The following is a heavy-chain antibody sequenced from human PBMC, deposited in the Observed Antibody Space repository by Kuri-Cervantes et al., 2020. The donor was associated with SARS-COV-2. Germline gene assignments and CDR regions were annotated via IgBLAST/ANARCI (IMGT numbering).Heavy chain of an antibody. D-gene: IGHD3-10*01. CDR3: AKPGSVRGIIREDHYGLDV. Sequence: GESLKISCVASEFNFRYYGMYWVRQAPGKGLEWVAVISYDGRDTYYGDSVKGRFTISRDNSKNTLYLQMNSLRPEDTGVYYCAKPGSVRGIIREDHYGLDVWGQETTVTVSS. CDR1: EFNFRYYG. J-gene: IGHJ6*02. V-gene: IGHV3-30*18. CDR2: ISYDGRDT.